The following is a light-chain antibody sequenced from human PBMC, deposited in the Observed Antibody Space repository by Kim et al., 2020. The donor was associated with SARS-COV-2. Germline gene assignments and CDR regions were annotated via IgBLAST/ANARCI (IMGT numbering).Light chain of an antibody. CDR2: GAY. Sequence: SVATGESASLSGKASQSVSNYVAWYQMKPGQAPRVIIFGAYMRASGIPARFSGSGSGTDFTLSISSLQSEDSAFYYCQHYNDWPGTFGQGTKLEI. V-gene: IGKV3-15*01. J-gene: IGKJ2*01. CDR3: QHYNDWPGT. CDR1: QSVSNY.